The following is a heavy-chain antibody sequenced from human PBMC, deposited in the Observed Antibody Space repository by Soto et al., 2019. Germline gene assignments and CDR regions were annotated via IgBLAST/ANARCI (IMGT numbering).Heavy chain of an antibody. J-gene: IGHJ6*02. D-gene: IGHD3-10*01. CDR3: ARGPRRVTMVRGVIAPDYYYYYGMDV. Sequence: SETLSLTCAVYGGSFSGYYWSWIRQPPGKGLEWIGEINHSGSTNYNPSLKSRVTMSVDTSKNQFSLKLSSVTAADTAVYYCARGPRRVTMVRGVIAPDYYYYYGMDVWGQGTTVTVSS. CDR1: GGSFSGYY. V-gene: IGHV4-34*01. CDR2: INHSGST.